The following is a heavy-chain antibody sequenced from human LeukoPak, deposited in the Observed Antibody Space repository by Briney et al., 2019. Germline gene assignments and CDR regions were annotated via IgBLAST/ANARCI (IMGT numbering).Heavy chain of an antibody. V-gene: IGHV1-2*02. CDR3: ARVRGSNWYYPMDV. CDR2: INPNSGGT. J-gene: IGHJ6*02. D-gene: IGHD6-13*01. CDR1: GYAFSGYY. Sequence: ASVKVSCKASGYAFSGYYMHWVRQAPGQGLEWMGWINPNSGGTTYAQKFQGMVTMTRDTSINTACMEVSSLRSDDTAVYYCARVRGSNWYYPMDVWGQGTTVTVSS.